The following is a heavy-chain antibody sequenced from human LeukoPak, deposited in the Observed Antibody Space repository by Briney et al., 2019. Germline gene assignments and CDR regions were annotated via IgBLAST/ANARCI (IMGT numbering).Heavy chain of an antibody. Sequence: SETLSLTCTVSGDSISSSNYFWGWIRQPPGKGLEWIGSMFYYGSTYYNASLKSRVTISLDTSKKQFSLKLRSVTAADTAVYYCARGARWFGERQKYFQHWGQGTLVTVSS. V-gene: IGHV4-39*07. D-gene: IGHD3-10*01. CDR1: GDSISSSNYF. J-gene: IGHJ1*01. CDR2: MFYYGST. CDR3: ARGARWFGERQKYFQH.